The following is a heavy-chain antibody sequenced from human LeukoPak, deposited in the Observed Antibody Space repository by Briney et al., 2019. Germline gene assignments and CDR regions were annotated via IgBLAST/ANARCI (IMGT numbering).Heavy chain of an antibody. CDR1: GGSISSGGYY. D-gene: IGHD3-3*01. CDR2: IYYSGST. Sequence: SETLSLTCTVSGGSISSGGYYWSWIRQHPEKGLEWIWYIYYSGSTYYNPSLKSRVTISVDTSKNQFSLKLSSVTAADTAVYYCARAWSEGYSRPGYFDYWGQGTLVTVSS. V-gene: IGHV4-31*03. CDR3: ARAWSEGYSRPGYFDY. J-gene: IGHJ4*02.